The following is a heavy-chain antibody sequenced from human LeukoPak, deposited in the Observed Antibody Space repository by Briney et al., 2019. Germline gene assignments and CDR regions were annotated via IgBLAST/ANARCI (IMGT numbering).Heavy chain of an antibody. CDR3: ARCDDSSGYSPFDY. CDR2: IYYSGST. D-gene: IGHD3-22*01. Sequence: SETLSLTCTVSGGSIRSGDYYWSWIRQPPGKGLEWIGYIYYSGSTYYSPSLKSRVTISVDTSKNQFSLKLSSVTAADTAVYYCARCDDSSGYSPFDYWGQGTLVTVSS. J-gene: IGHJ4*02. CDR1: GGSIRSGDYY. V-gene: IGHV4-30-4*01.